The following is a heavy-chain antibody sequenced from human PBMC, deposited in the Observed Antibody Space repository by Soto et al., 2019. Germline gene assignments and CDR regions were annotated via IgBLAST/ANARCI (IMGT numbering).Heavy chain of an antibody. D-gene: IGHD2-15*01. J-gene: IGHJ4*02. CDR3: TRLALFETRGSFYDS. CDR2: SRNKANSYTT. CDR1: GFTFSDHY. V-gene: IGHV3-72*01. Sequence: PGGSLRLSCAASGFTFSDHYMDWVRQAPGKGLEWVGRSRNKANSYTTEYAASVKGRFSISRDDSENSLYLQMNSLKTEDTAVYFCTRLALFETRGSFYDSWGQGTLVTVSS.